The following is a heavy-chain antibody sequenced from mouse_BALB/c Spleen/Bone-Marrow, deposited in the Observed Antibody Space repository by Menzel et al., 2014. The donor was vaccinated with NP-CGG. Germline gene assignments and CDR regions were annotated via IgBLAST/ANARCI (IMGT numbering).Heavy chain of an antibody. J-gene: IGHJ2*01. D-gene: IGHD1-1*01. CDR3: ARSGSSSGYFDY. CDR2: ISSGSSTI. V-gene: IGHV5-17*02. Sequence: DVKLVESGGGLVQPGGSRKLSCAASGFTFSSFGMHWVRQAPEKGLEWVAYISSGSSTIYYADTVMGRFTISRDNPKNTLFLQMTSLRSEGTAMYYCARSGSSSGYFDYWGQGTTLTVSS. CDR1: GFTFSSFG.